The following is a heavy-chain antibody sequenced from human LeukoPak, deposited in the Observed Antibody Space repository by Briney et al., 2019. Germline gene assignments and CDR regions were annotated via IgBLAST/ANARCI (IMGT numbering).Heavy chain of an antibody. J-gene: IGHJ4*02. D-gene: IGHD3-10*01. CDR1: GFTFSSYS. Sequence: GGSLRLSCAASGFTFSSYSMNWVRQAPGKGLEWVSSTSSSSSYIYYADSVKGRFTISRDNAKNSLYLQMNSLRAEDTAVYYCARDRVGSARYDYWGQGTLVTVSS. CDR2: TSSSSSYI. V-gene: IGHV3-21*01. CDR3: ARDRVGSARYDY.